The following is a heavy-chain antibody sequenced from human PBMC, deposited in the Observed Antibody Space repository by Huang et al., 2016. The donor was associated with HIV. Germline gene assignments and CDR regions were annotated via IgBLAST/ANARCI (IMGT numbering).Heavy chain of an antibody. J-gene: IGHJ5*02. V-gene: IGHV1-69*13. CDR1: GGTVSSYA. Sequence: QVLLVQSGAGVRKPGSSVKVSCTAFGGTVSSYAISWVRRAPGQGLEGMGGIIPIGGTANDTQKFQGRVTITVDESTNTGYMELTRLTSEDTAVYYCARTAYSYGFRQGYNWFDPWGQGTPVTVSS. D-gene: IGHD5-18*01. CDR2: IIPIGGTA. CDR3: ARTAYSYGFRQGYNWFDP.